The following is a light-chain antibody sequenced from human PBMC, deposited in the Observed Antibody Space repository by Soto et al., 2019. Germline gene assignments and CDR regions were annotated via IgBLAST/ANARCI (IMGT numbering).Light chain of an antibody. CDR1: QSISSY. J-gene: IGKJ1*01. V-gene: IGKV1-39*01. Sequence: DIQMNQSPSSLSASVGDRVTITCRASQSISSYLNWYQQKPGKAHKLLIYAASSLQSGVPSRFSVSGSGTDFTLTISSLQPEDFATYYCQQSYSTPPWTFGQGTKVEIK. CDR2: AAS. CDR3: QQSYSTPPWT.